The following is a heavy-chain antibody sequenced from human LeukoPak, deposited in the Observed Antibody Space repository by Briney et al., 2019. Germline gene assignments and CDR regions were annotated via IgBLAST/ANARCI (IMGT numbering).Heavy chain of an antibody. V-gene: IGHV3-74*01. Sequence: GGSLRLSCAASGFTFSTSWMHWVRQVPGKGLVWVSRINSDGRSTDHADSVKGRFTISRDNTKNTLYLQMNSLRVEDTAMYYCAHTVWSGNYFDYWGQGTLVTVSS. D-gene: IGHD3-3*01. CDR3: AHTVWSGNYFDY. J-gene: IGHJ4*02. CDR2: INSDGRST. CDR1: GFTFSTSW.